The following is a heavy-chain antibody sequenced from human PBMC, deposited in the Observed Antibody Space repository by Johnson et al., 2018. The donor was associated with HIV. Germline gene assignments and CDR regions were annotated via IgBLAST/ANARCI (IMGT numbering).Heavy chain of an antibody. CDR2: IKQDGSEK. CDR3: ARELLWFGRGAFDI. CDR1: GFTFSSYW. D-gene: IGHD3-10*01. J-gene: IGHJ3*02. V-gene: IGHV3-7*01. Sequence: VQLVESGGGVVQPGRSLRLSCAASGFTFSSYWMSWVRQAPGKGLEWVANIKQDGSEKYYVDSVKGRFTISRDNSKNTLYLQMNSLRAEDTAVYYCARELLWFGRGAFDIWGQGTMVTVSS.